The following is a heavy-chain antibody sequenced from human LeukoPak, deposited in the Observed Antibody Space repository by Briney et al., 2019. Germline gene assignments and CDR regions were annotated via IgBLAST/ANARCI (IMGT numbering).Heavy chain of an antibody. CDR2: MNPNRGNT. CDR1: GYTFTSYD. V-gene: IGHV1-8*01. J-gene: IGHJ4*02. D-gene: IGHD6-25*01. Sequence: GASVKVSCKASGYTFTSYDINWVRQATGQGLEWMGWMNPNRGNTGYAQKFRGRVTMTRNTSTSTAYMELSSLRSEDTAVYYCARGIEAGLDYWGQGTLVTVSS. CDR3: ARGIEAGLDY.